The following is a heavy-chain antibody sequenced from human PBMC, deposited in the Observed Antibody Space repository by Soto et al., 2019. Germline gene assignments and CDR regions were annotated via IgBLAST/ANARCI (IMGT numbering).Heavy chain of an antibody. J-gene: IGHJ4*02. D-gene: IGHD3-9*01. CDR2: IYYSGST. CDR1: GGSISSSSYY. Sequence: SETLSLTCTVSGGSISSSSYYWGWIRQPPGKGLEWIGSIYYSGSTYYNPSLKSRVTISVDTSKNQFSLKLSSVTAADTAVYYCARQGHFDWLYIDYWGQGTLVTVSS. V-gene: IGHV4-39*01. CDR3: ARQGHFDWLYIDY.